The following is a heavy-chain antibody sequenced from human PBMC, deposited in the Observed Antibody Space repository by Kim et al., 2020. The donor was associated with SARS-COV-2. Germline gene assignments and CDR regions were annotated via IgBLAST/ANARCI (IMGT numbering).Heavy chain of an antibody. Sequence: GGSLRLSCADSGFIFRGCGMHWVRQAPGKGLEWVAVIWYDGSKKYYGDSVKGRFNISRDNSKNTLYLQMNSLRAEDTAVYYCAKDRDSGSYTTGLDYWG. CDR2: IWYDGSKK. J-gene: IGHJ4*01. CDR1: GFIFRGCG. CDR3: AKDRDSGSYTTGLDY. D-gene: IGHD3-10*01. V-gene: IGHV3-33*06.